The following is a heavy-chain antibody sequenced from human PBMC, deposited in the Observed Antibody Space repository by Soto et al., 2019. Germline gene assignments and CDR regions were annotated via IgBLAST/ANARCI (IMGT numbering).Heavy chain of an antibody. CDR3: VKKIAGTTTNGAYWYFDL. Sequence: EVQLLESGGDLVQPGGSLRLSCAASGFTFGDFAMNWVRQAPGKGLEGVSGITGGGDYTFYADSVKGRFTISRVQSKNTVYLQMNSLRAEDTALYYCVKKIAGTTTNGAYWYFDLWGRGTLVTVSS. CDR2: ITGGGDYT. CDR1: GFTFGDFA. D-gene: IGHD2-8*01. V-gene: IGHV3-23*01. J-gene: IGHJ2*01.